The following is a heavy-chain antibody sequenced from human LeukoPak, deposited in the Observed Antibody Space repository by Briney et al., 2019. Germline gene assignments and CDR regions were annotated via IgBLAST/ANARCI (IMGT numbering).Heavy chain of an antibody. V-gene: IGHV1-69*13. Sequence: ASVNVSCKASGGTFSSYAISWVRQAPGQGLEWMGGIIPIFGTANYAQKFQGRVTITADESTSTAYMELSSLRSEDTAVYYCAMAAAGPEPFDYWGQGTLVTVSS. CDR3: AMAAAGPEPFDY. CDR1: GGTFSSYA. CDR2: IIPIFGTA. D-gene: IGHD6-13*01. J-gene: IGHJ4*02.